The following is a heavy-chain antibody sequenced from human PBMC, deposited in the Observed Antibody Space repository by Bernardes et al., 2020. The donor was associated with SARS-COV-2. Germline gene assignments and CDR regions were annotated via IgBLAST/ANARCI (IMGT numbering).Heavy chain of an antibody. Sequence: SLRLSCAASGFTFDDYAMHWVRQAPGKGLEWVSGISWNSGSIGYADSVKGRFTISRDNAKNSLYLQMNSLRAEDTALYYCAKLPSSGYDYGTYYYYGMYVWSRGTTVTVSS. D-gene: IGHD5-12*01. CDR2: ISWNSGSI. CDR1: GFTFDDYA. J-gene: IGHJ6*02. V-gene: IGHV3-9*01. CDR3: AKLPSSGYDYGTYYYYGMYV.